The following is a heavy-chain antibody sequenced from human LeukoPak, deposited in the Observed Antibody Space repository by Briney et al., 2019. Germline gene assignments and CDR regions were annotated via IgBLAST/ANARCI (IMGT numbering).Heavy chain of an antibody. CDR3: ARNWNYESYDY. Sequence: ASVKVSCKASGYTFTSYDINWVRQATGQGLXWMGWMNPNSGNTGYVQKFQGRVTMTRNTSISTAYMELSSLRSEDTAVYYCARNWNYESYDYWGQGTLVTVSS. D-gene: IGHD1-7*01. CDR2: MNPNSGNT. CDR1: GYTFTSYD. V-gene: IGHV1-8*01. J-gene: IGHJ4*02.